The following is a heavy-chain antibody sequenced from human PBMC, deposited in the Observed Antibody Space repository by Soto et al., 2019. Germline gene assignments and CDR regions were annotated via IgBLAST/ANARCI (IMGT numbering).Heavy chain of an antibody. D-gene: IGHD5-12*01. CDR1: GYSFSSYA. V-gene: IGHV1-18*01. CDR3: AREGVAPYYYYGMDV. J-gene: IGHJ6*02. Sequence: ASVKVSCKASGYSFSSYAISWVRQAPGQGLEWMGWISAHNGKTNYPQKLQGRVTMTTDTSTSTVHMEVRSLRSDDTAVYYCAREGVAPYYYYGMDVWGQGTPVTVSS. CDR2: ISAHNGKT.